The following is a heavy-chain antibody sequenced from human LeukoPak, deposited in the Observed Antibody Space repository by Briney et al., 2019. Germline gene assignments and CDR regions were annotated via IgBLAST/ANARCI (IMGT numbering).Heavy chain of an antibody. J-gene: IGHJ4*02. Sequence: SETLSLTCAVYGGSFSGYYWSWIRQPPGKGLEWIGEINHSGSTNYNPSLKSRVTISVDTSKNQFSLKLSSVTATDTAVYYCARLQGGDYDYVWGRPYYFDYWGQGTLVTVSS. CDR1: GGSFSGYY. CDR3: ARLQGGDYDYVWGRPYYFDY. D-gene: IGHD3-16*01. V-gene: IGHV4-34*01. CDR2: INHSGST.